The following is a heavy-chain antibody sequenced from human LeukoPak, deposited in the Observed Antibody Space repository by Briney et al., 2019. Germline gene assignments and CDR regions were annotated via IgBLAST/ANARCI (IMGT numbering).Heavy chain of an antibody. D-gene: IGHD4-17*01. Sequence: PGGSLRLSCVASGLTFSNYAMSWVRQAPGQGLEWVSAISDTTGNTYYADSVKGRFTISRHNSKNTLYLQMNSLRAEDTAVYYCARDRYGDYDGLHYWGQGTLVTVSS. CDR2: ISDTTGNT. V-gene: IGHV3-23*01. J-gene: IGHJ4*02. CDR3: ARDRYGDYDGLHY. CDR1: GLTFSNYA.